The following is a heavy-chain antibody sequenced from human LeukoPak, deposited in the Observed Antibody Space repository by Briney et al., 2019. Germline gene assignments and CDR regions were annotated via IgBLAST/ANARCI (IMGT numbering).Heavy chain of an antibody. V-gene: IGHV4-59*01. CDR1: GGSISSYY. J-gene: IGHJ5*02. CDR3: AGLHFDWLLGWFDP. Sequence: SETLSLTCTVSGGSISSYYRSWIRQPPGKGLEWIGYIYYSGSTNYNPSLKSRVTISVDTSKNQFSLKLSSVTAADTAVYYCAGLHFDWLLGWFDPWGQGTLVTVSS. CDR2: IYYSGST. D-gene: IGHD3-9*01.